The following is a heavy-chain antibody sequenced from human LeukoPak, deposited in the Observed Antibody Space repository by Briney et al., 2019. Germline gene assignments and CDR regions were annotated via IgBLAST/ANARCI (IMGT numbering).Heavy chain of an antibody. CDR2: ISPDGSST. J-gene: IGHJ4*02. V-gene: IGHV3-74*01. D-gene: IGHD3-10*01. CDR3: ARGYYGSSFGY. CDR1: RFTFSSHA. Sequence: GGSLRLSCAASRFTFSSHAMSWVRPAPGKGLVWVSRISPDGSSTSYADSVKGRFTISRDNAKNTLDLQMNSLRAEDAAVYYCARGYYGSSFGYWGQGTLVTAS.